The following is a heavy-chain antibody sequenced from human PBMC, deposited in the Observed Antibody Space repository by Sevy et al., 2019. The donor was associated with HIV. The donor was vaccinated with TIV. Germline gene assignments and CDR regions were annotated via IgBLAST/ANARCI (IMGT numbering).Heavy chain of an antibody. V-gene: IGHV3-43*01. CDR3: VKDIGRRSVALPFDF. J-gene: IGHJ4*02. D-gene: IGHD6-19*01. CDR1: GFTFDDFA. CDR2: IGWDGGNK. Sequence: GGSLRLSCAASGFTFDDFAMHWVRQIPGKRLEWVSLIGWDGGNKFYRSSVRGRFAISRDNTKNSLYLQMDSLKPDDTALYYCVKDIGRRSVALPFDFWGQGTLVTVSS.